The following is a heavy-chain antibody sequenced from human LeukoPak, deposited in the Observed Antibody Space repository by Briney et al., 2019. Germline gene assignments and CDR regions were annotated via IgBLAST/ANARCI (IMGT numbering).Heavy chain of an antibody. D-gene: IGHD3-22*01. J-gene: IGHJ4*02. Sequence: PGGSLRLSCAASGFTFSSYSMNWVRQAPGKGLEWVSSISGSSSYIYYADSVRGRFTISRDNAKNSLYLQMNSLRAEDTAVYYCARWGSSGQGDYWGQGTLVTVSS. CDR2: ISGSSSYI. CDR3: ARWGSSGQGDY. CDR1: GFTFSSYS. V-gene: IGHV3-21*01.